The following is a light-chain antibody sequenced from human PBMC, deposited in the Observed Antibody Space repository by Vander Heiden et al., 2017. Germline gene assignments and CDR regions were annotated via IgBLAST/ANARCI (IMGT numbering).Light chain of an antibody. CDR3: GAWDDSLSGI. CDR2: DNN. CDR1: RSNIGNNY. Sequence: HSVLTLPRSVAAARGQKVIISCSGGRSNIGNNYVSWYQQLPGTAPKLLIYDNNKRPSGIPDRFSGSKSGTSATLAITGLQTGDEADYYCGAWDDSLSGIFGSGTKVTVL. J-gene: IGLJ1*01. V-gene: IGLV1-51*01.